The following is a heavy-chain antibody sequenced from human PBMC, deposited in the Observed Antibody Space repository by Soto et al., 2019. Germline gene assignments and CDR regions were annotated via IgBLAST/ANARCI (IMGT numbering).Heavy chain of an antibody. Sequence: SETLSVTWAVDGGSISGYYWNWISKPQGKGLEWIGEINHSGSTNYNPSLKSRVTISVDTSKNQFSLKLSSVTAADTAVYSRARVSGIYYYGMDVWGQGTTVTVSS. J-gene: IGHJ6*02. D-gene: IGHD3-10*01. V-gene: IGHV4-34*01. CDR1: GGSISGYY. CDR2: INHSGST. CDR3: ARVSGIYYYGMDV.